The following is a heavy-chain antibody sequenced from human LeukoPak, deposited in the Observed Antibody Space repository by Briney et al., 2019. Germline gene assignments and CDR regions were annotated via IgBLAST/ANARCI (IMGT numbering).Heavy chain of an antibody. V-gene: IGHV1-69*13. CDR2: IIPIFGTA. D-gene: IGHD1-14*01. CDR3: ARDEAPPPGYYYYGMDV. J-gene: IGHJ6*02. CDR1: GGTFSSYA. Sequence: SVKVSCKASGGTFSSYAISWVRQAPGQGLEWMGGIIPIFGTANYAQKFQGRVTITADESTSTAYMELSSLRSEDTAVYYCARDEAPPPGYYYYGMDVWGQGTTVTVSS.